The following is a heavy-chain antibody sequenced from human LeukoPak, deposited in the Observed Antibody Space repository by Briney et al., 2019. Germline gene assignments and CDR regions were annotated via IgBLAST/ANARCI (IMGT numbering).Heavy chain of an antibody. D-gene: IGHD2-21*01. CDR3: ARGVVIAPQTFDY. J-gene: IGHJ4*02. V-gene: IGHV4-59*01. Sequence: PSGTLPLTCTVSGESISGFYWTWIRQPPGKGLEWIGYIYYSGSTNYNPSLKSRVTISVDTSKNQFSLKLSSVTAADTAVYYCARGVVIAPQTFDYWGQGTLVTVSS. CDR2: IYYSGST. CDR1: GESISGFY.